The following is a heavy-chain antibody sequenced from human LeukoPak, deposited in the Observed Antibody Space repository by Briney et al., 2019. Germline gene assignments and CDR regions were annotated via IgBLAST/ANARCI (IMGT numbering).Heavy chain of an antibody. CDR2: SDHSGST. J-gene: IGHJ4*02. V-gene: IGHV4-30-2*01. Sequence: TSETLSLTCTLSGGSISSGGYYWSWIWQPPGKGLEWIGYSDHSGSTYYNPSLKSRVTISVDRSKNQFSLKLSSVTAADTAVYYCAREALVVPAAIPGGLSFFDYWGQGTLVTVSS. CDR1: GGSISSGGYY. CDR3: AREALVVPAAIPGGLSFFDY. D-gene: IGHD2-2*01.